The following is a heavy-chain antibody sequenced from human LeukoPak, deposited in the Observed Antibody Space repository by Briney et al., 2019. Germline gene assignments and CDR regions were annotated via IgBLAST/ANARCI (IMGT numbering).Heavy chain of an antibody. CDR2: IYAEGRT. J-gene: IGHJ5*02. Sequence: GGSLRLSCTASGITVSSTYMAWVRQTPGKGLEWVSVIYAEGRTYDADSVKGRFTISRDSSKNMLYLQMNSLRAEDTAVYYCARDRDRYCSGGSCYPKNWFDPWGQGTLVTVSS. V-gene: IGHV3-66*01. CDR3: ARDRDRYCSGGSCYPKNWFDP. CDR1: GITVSSTY. D-gene: IGHD2-15*01.